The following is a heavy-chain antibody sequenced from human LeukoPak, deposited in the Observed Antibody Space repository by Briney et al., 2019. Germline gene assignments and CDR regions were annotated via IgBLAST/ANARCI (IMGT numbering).Heavy chain of an antibody. Sequence: GRSLRLSCAASGFTFSSYAMSWVRQAPGKGLEWVSAISGSGGSTYYADSVKGRFTISRDNSKNTLYLQMNSLRAEDTAVYYCAKRGVVVAAPYYYYGMDVWGQGTTVTVSS. CDR1: GFTFSSYA. V-gene: IGHV3-23*01. J-gene: IGHJ6*02. CDR2: ISGSGGST. D-gene: IGHD2-15*01. CDR3: AKRGVVVAAPYYYYGMDV.